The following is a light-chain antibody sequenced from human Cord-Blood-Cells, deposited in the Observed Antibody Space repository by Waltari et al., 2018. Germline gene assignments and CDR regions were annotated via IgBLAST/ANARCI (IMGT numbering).Light chain of an antibody. V-gene: IGKV3-11*01. Sequence: EIVLTQSPATLSLSPGERATLSCRASQSVSSYLAWYQQKPGQAPRLLIYDASNRATGIPARFSGSESGTDFTLTMSSLEPEDFAVYYCQQRSNWPPWTFGQGTKVEIK. J-gene: IGKJ1*01. CDR1: QSVSSY. CDR3: QQRSNWPPWT. CDR2: DAS.